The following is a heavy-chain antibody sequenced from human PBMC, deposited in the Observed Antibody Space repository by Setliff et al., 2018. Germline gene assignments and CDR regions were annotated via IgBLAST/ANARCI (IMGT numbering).Heavy chain of an antibody. Sequence: ASVKVSCKTSGYPFVGYYIYWMRQAPGQGPEWMGWIDPKSGRTKYAVKFQGRVTMTRDTSINTIYMEVSSLASDDTAMYYCAKQGDLAFDYWGQGTQVTVS. CDR3: AKQGDLAFDY. V-gene: IGHV1-2*02. CDR1: GYPFVGYY. J-gene: IGHJ4*02. D-gene: IGHD3-16*01. CDR2: IDPKSGRT.